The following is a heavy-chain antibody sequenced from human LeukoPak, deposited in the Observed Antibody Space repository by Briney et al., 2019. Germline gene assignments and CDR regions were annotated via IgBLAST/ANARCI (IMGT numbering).Heavy chain of an antibody. D-gene: IGHD1-26*01. CDR3: AKDPRSSGSYYFDY. Sequence: GGSLRLSCAASGFTFSSYSMNWVRQAPGKGLEWVSYISSSSSTIYYADSVKGRFTISRDNAKNSLYLQMNSLRAEDTAVYYCAKDPRSSGSYYFDYWGQGTLVTVSS. J-gene: IGHJ4*02. CDR1: GFTFSSYS. CDR2: ISSSSSTI. V-gene: IGHV3-48*04.